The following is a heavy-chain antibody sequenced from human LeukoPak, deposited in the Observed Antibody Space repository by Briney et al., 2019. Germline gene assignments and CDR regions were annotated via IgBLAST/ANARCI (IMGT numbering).Heavy chain of an antibody. CDR1: GGTFSSYT. CDR2: IIPIFGTA. J-gene: IGHJ4*02. D-gene: IGHD6-6*01. Sequence: SVKVSCKASGGTFSSYTISWVRQAPGQGLEWMGGIIPIFGTANYAQKFQGRVTITADESTSTAYMELSSLRSEDTAVYYCASATEYSRGGDYWGQGTLVTVSS. V-gene: IGHV1-69*13. CDR3: ASATEYSRGGDY.